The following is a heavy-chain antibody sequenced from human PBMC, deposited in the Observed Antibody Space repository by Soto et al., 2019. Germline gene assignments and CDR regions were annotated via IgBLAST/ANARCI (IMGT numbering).Heavy chain of an antibody. CDR3: DREGVLCVYV. J-gene: IGHJ6*02. V-gene: IGHV1-8*01. CDR2: MNPNSSNT. D-gene: IGHD3-16*01. CDR1: GYTFTSYD. Sequence: QVQLVQSGAEVKKPGDSVKVSCKASGYTFTSYDINWVRQATGQGLEWLGWMNPNSSNTGYAQKFQCRVTLTRNTSISTAYMELSSLRSEDTAVYYCDREGVLCVYVWGQGNTVTVSS.